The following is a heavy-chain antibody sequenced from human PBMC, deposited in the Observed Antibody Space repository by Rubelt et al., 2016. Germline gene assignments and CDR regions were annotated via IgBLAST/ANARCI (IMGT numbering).Heavy chain of an antibody. CDR2: IYYSGNT. J-gene: IGHJ4*02. V-gene: IGHV4-59*12. CDR1: GDSIRSYS. Sequence: QVQLQESGPGLVKPSETLSLTCTVSGDSIRSYSWSWIRQPPGKGLEWIGYIYYSGNTNYNPSLMGGGSCSGDTSKNQFSLKVPSGPAADTAMYYCARATRKTTVVTPDFDYWGQGTLVTVSS. CDR3: ARATRKTTVVTPDFDY. D-gene: IGHD4-23*01.